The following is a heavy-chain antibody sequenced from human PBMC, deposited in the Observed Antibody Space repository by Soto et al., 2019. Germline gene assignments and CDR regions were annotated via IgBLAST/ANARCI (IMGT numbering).Heavy chain of an antibody. J-gene: IGHJ4*02. CDR3: ARTKCSGGSCYSWSLDY. V-gene: IGHV4-31*03. CDR1: CGSITTGGYY. CDR2: RYYSEST. D-gene: IGHD2-15*01. Sequence: SETLSLTCTFSCGSITTGGYYWSWIRQLPGKGLEWIGHRYYSESTYYNPSLKSRVSISLDTSKNQFSLKLSFVTAADTAMYYCARTKCSGGSCYSWSLDYWGQGTPVTVSS.